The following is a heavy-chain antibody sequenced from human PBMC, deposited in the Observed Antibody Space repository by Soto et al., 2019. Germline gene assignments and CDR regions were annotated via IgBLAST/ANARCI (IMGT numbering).Heavy chain of an antibody. V-gene: IGHV3-9*01. Sequence: EVQLVESGGGLVQPGRSLRLSCAASGFTFDDYAMHWVRQAPGKGLEWVSYITWNSVYTGYADSVKGRFTISSDNANNSLYLQMNSLKPEDTAFYYCAKALYGSSSSPIDFWGQGTLVTVSS. D-gene: IGHD6-13*01. CDR3: AKALYGSSSSPIDF. CDR1: GFTFDDYA. CDR2: ITWNSVYT. J-gene: IGHJ4*02.